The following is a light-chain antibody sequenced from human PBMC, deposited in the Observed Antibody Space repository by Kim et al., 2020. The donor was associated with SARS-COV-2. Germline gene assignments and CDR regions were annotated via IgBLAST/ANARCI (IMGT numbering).Light chain of an antibody. CDR2: DNN. CDR1: TPNIGKNY. J-gene: IGLJ2*01. CDR3: GTWDSRLNAVV. V-gene: IGLV1-51*01. Sequence: GQQLTLSCSGNTPNIGKNYVYWYPQLPGTAPKLLIYDNNKRPSGIPDRFSGSKSGTSATLGITGLQTGDEADYSCGTWDSRLNAVVFGGGTQLTVL.